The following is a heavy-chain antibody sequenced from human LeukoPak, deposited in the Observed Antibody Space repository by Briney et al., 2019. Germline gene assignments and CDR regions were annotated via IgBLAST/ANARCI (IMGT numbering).Heavy chain of an antibody. D-gene: IGHD3-10*01. CDR3: ASHEARITMVRGVITRQYNWFDP. CDR2: IYNSGST. Sequence: SETLSLTCTVYGGSISSYYWSWIRQPPGKGLEWIGYIYNSGSTNYNPSLKSRVTISVDTSKNQFSLKLSSVTAADTAVYYCASHEARITMVRGVITRQYNWFDPWGQGTLVTVSS. CDR1: GGSISSYY. J-gene: IGHJ5*02. V-gene: IGHV4-4*08.